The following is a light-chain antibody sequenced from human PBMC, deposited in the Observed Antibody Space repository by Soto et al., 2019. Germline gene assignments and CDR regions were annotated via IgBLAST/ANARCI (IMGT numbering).Light chain of an antibody. CDR1: QSVSSN. J-gene: IGKJ5*01. CDR2: DAS. CDR3: QQRSNWPPIT. Sequence: EIVMTQSPVTLSVSPGERTTLSCRASQSVSSNLAWYQQRPGQAPRLLIYDASTRATGIPSRFSGSGSGTEFTLTISRLEPEDFAVYYCQQRSNWPPITFGQGTRLEIK. V-gene: IGKV3-15*01.